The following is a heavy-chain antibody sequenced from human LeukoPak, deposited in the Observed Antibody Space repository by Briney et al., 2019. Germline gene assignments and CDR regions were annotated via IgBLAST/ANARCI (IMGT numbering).Heavy chain of an antibody. J-gene: IGHJ4*02. CDR1: GFTFSSYA. D-gene: IGHD2/OR15-2a*01. CDR3: ARGIVPRPHDY. V-gene: IGHV3-23*01. Sequence: GGSLRLSCAASGFTFSSYAMSWVRQAPGKGLEWVSTISGSGGITYYADSVKGRVTISRDNSKNTLYLQMNSLRAEDTAVYYCARGIVPRPHDYWGQGTLVTVSS. CDR2: ISGSGGIT.